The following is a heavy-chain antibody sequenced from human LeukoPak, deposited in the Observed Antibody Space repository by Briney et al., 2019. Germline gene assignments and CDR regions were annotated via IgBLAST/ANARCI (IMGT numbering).Heavy chain of an antibody. CDR3: AKDLASMTYFDY. J-gene: IGHJ4*02. CDR1: GFTFTSYG. Sequence: GGSLRLSCAASGFTFTSYGMHWVRQAPGKGLEWVAFIRYDGSNKYYADSVQGRFTISRDNSKNTLYLQMNTLRGEDTAMYYCAKDLASMTYFDYWGQGTLVTVSS. V-gene: IGHV3-30*02. D-gene: IGHD6-6*01. CDR2: IRYDGSNK.